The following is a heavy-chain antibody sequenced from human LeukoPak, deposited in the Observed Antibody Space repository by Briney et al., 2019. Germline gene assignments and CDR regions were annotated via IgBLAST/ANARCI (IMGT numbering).Heavy chain of an antibody. J-gene: IGHJ1*01. CDR2: IKQDGTEK. CDR1: GFSFTTYW. D-gene: IGHD3-10*02. Sequence: PGGSLRLSCAASGFSFTTYWMSWVRQAPGKGLEWVANIKQDGTEKYYVDSVKGRFTISRDNAKNSLYLQMNSLRAEDTALYYCVRSITMFQYWGQGTLVTVSS. V-gene: IGHV3-7*03. CDR3: VRSITMFQY.